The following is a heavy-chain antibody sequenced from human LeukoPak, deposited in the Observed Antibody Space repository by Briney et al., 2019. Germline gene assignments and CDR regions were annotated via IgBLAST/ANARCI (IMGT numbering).Heavy chain of an antibody. CDR1: GGSISSSLYF. V-gene: IGHV4-39*01. J-gene: IGHJ3*02. CDR3: ARHIDGFDI. Sequence: SETLSLTCTVSGGSISSSLYFWGWIRQPRGKGLEWIGSIYYSGSTYYNPSLKSRVTISVDTSKNQFSLKLSSVTAADTAVYYCARHIDGFDIWGQGTMVTVSS. CDR2: IYYSGST.